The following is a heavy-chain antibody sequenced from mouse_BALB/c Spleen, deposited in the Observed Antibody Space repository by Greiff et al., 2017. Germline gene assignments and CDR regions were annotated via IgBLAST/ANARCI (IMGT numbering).Heavy chain of an antibody. CDR3: ARKRGYYGCMDY. CDR2: IYPYNGGT. J-gene: IGHJ4*01. D-gene: IGHD2-1*01. V-gene: IGHV1S29*02. CDR1: GYTFTDYN. Sequence: VQLQQSGPELVKPGASVKISCKASGYTFTDYNMHWVKQSHGKSLEWIGYIYPYNGGTGYNQKFKSKATLTVDNSSSTAYMELRSLTSEDSAVYYCARKRGYYGCMDYWGQGTSVTVSS.